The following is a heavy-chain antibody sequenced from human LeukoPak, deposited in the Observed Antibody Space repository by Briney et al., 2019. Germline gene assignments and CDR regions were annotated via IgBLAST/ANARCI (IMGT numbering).Heavy chain of an antibody. J-gene: IGHJ4*02. CDR1: GGSISSSSYY. CDR2: IYYSGST. V-gene: IGHV4-39*01. D-gene: IGHD3-10*01. CDR3: ARPSYGSGSYDY. Sequence: SETLSLTCTVPGGSISSSSYYWGWIRQPPGKGLEWIGRIYYSGSTYYNPSLKSRVTISVDTSKNQFSLKLSSVTAADTAVYYCARPSYGSGSYDYWGQGTLVTVSS.